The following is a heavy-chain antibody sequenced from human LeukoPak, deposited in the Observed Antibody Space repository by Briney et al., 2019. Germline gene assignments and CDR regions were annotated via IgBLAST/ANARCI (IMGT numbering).Heavy chain of an antibody. CDR3: AIDSSGWYMGFDY. D-gene: IGHD6-19*01. J-gene: IGHJ4*02. CDR2: IIPIFGTA. Sequence: SVKVSCKASGGTFSSYAISWVRQAPRQGLEWMGGIIPIFGTANYAQKFQGRVTITADKSTSTAHMELSSLRSEDTAVYYCAIDSSGWYMGFDYWGQGTLVTVSS. V-gene: IGHV1-69*06. CDR1: GGTFSSYA.